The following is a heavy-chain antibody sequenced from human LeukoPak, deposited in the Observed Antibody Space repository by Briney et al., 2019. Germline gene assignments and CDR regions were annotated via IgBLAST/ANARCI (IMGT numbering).Heavy chain of an antibody. CDR3: AKDMRYSGYDSPFDY. CDR2: ISGSGGST. V-gene: IGHV3-23*01. D-gene: IGHD5-12*01. Sequence: GGSLRLSCAASGLTFSSYGMSWVRQAPGKGLEWVSAISGSGGSTYYADSVKGRFTISRDNSKNTLYLQMNSLRAEDTAVYYCAKDMRYSGYDSPFDYWGQGTLVTVSS. CDR1: GLTFSSYG. J-gene: IGHJ4*02.